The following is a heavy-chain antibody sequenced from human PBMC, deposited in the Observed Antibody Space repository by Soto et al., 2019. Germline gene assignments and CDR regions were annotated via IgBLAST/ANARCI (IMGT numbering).Heavy chain of an antibody. CDR3: ASIKDTDYYYGMDV. V-gene: IGHV1-69*13. CDR1: GGTFNSYA. Sequence: SVKVSCKASGGTFNSYAISWVRQAPGQGLEWMGGIIPIFGTANYAQKFQGRVTITADESTSTAYMELRSLRSEDTAVYYCASIKDTDYYYGMDVWGQGTTVTVSS. CDR2: IIPIFGTA. J-gene: IGHJ6*02.